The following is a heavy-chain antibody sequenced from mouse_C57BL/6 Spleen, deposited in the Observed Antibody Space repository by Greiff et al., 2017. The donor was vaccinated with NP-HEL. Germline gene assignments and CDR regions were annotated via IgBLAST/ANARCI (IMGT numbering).Heavy chain of an antibody. CDR3: ARLYGSSYPYWYFDV. CDR1: GFTFSSYG. D-gene: IGHD1-1*01. V-gene: IGHV5-6*01. Sequence: EVMLVESGGDLVKPGGSLKLSCAASGFTFSSYGMSWVRQTPDKRLEWVATISSGGSYTYYPDSVKGRFTISRDNAKNTLYLQMSSLKSEDTAMYYCARLYGSSYPYWYFDVWGTGTTVTVSS. CDR2: ISSGGSYT. J-gene: IGHJ1*03.